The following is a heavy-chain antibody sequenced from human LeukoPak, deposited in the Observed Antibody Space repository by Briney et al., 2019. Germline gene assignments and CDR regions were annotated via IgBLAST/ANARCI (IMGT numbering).Heavy chain of an antibody. V-gene: IGHV3-11*01. CDR2: IGSSGSTI. J-gene: IGHJ5*02. D-gene: IGHD4-23*01. CDR3: ATFSYAGNAGGSAGS. Sequence: PGGSLRLSCAASGFTFSDYYMSWIRQAPGKGLEWVSYIGSSGSTIYYADSVKGRFTISRDNAKNSLYLQMNSLRAEDTAIYYCATFSYAGNAGGSAGSWGQGTLVTVSS. CDR1: GFTFSDYY.